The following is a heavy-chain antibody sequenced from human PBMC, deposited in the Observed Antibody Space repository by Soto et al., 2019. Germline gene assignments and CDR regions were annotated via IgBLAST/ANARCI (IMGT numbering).Heavy chain of an antibody. V-gene: IGHV1-8*01. D-gene: IGHD1-26*01. CDR2: MNPNSGNT. Sequence: GASVKNSCKASGYTFTSYDINWVRQATGQGLEWMGWMNPNSGNTGYAQKFQGRVTMTRNTSISTAYMELSSLRSEDTAVYYCARGRRRSGSYINWFDPWGQGTLVTVSS. J-gene: IGHJ5*02. CDR3: ARGRRRSGSYINWFDP. CDR1: GYTFTSYD.